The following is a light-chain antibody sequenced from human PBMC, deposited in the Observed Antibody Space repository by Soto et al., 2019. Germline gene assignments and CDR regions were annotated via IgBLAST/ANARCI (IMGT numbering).Light chain of an antibody. Sequence: IVLTQSPATLSLSPGERATLSCRASQSVSSSYLAWYQQKPGQAPKVLIYRASSRATGIPDRFSGSGSGTDFTLTISRLEPEDFAVYYCQQYGSSPLTFGGGTKVDIK. CDR2: RAS. V-gene: IGKV3-20*01. J-gene: IGKJ4*01. CDR1: QSVSSSY. CDR3: QQYGSSPLT.